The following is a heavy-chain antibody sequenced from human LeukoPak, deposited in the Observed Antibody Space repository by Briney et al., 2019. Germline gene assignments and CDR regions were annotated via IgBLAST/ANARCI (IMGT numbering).Heavy chain of an antibody. Sequence: GGSLRLSCAASGFTFTNYALTWVRQAPGKGLEWVSGISGGGDTTYCADSVKGRFTISRDDAKNSLYLQMNSLRDEDTAVYYCARDHGYAFDYWGQGTLVTVSS. V-gene: IGHV3-23*01. CDR2: ISGGGDTT. CDR1: GFTFTNYA. CDR3: ARDHGYAFDY. J-gene: IGHJ4*02. D-gene: IGHD5-12*01.